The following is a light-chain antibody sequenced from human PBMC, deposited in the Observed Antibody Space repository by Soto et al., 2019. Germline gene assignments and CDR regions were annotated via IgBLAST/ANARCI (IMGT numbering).Light chain of an antibody. CDR2: EGS. J-gene: IGLJ1*01. CDR1: SSDVGSYGL. CDR3: CSYAGSSTYV. Sequence: QSAPTQPASVSGSPGQSITISCTGTSSDVGSYGLASWYQQHPGRAPKLIIYEGSARPSGVSTRFSGSESGNTASLTISGLQAEDEADYYCCSYAGSSTYVFGTGTKVTVL. V-gene: IGLV2-23*01.